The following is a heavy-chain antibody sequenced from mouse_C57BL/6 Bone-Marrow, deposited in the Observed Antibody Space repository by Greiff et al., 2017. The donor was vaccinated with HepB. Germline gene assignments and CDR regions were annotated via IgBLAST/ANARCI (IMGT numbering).Heavy chain of an antibody. D-gene: IGHD2-1*01. V-gene: IGHV1-82*01. J-gene: IGHJ2*01. CDR3: EDYGNYDN. CDR1: GYAFSSSW. CDR2: IYPGDGDT. Sequence: QVQLKESGPELVKPGASVKISCKASGYAFSSSWMNWVKQRPGKGLEWIGRIYPGDGDTNYNGKFKGKATLTADKSSSTAYMQLSSLTSEDSAVYFCEDYGNYDNWGQGTTITVSS.